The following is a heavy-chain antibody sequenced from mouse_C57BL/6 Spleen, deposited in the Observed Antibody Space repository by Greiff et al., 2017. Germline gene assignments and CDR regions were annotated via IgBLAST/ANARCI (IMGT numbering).Heavy chain of an antibody. CDR3: ASDGTHEGFAY. CDR1: GYTFTSYW. Sequence: QVQLKQPGAELVMPGASVKLSCKASGYTFTSYWMHWVKQRPGQGLEWIGEIDPSDSYTNYNQKFKGKSTLTVDKSSSTAYMQLSSLTSEDSAVYYGASDGTHEGFAYWGQGTLVTVSA. D-gene: IGHD2-1*01. V-gene: IGHV1-69*01. CDR2: IDPSDSYT. J-gene: IGHJ3*01.